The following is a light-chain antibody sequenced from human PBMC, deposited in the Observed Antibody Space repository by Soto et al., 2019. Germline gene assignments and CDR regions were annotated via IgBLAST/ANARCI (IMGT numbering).Light chain of an antibody. J-gene: IGKJ1*01. CDR2: RAS. Sequence: IVMTKSTATLSVSPGERATLSCRASQNIYSNVAWYQQRPGQAPRLLIYRASTRATGIPARFSGSGSGTEFTLTISSLQSEDFTVYSCLQYHNLWAFGQGSMVDI. CDR1: QNIYSN. CDR3: LQYHNLWA. V-gene: IGKV3-15*01.